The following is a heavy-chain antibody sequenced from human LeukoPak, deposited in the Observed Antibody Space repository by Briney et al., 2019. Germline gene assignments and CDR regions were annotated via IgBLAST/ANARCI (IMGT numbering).Heavy chain of an antibody. CDR1: GGSISSYY. Sequence: SETLSLTCTVSGGSISSYYWSWIRQPPGKGLEWIGYINYSGSTYNPSLKSRVTMSVDTSKNQFSLKLSSVTAADTAVYYCARVVYGDYAGDIYNWFDPWGQGTQVTVSS. D-gene: IGHD4-17*01. J-gene: IGHJ5*02. V-gene: IGHV4-59*01. CDR2: INYSGST. CDR3: ARVVYGDYAGDIYNWFDP.